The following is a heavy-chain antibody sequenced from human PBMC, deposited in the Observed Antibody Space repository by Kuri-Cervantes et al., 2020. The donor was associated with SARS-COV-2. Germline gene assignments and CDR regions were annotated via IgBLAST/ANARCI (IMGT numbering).Heavy chain of an antibody. CDR1: GFDFDNYA. CDR2: ISYNSDTI. Sequence: SLKISCTASGFDFDNYAMQWVRRVPWKGLEWVSGISYNSDTIRYADSVKGRFTISRDNAKNSLYLQMNSLRAEDTALYYCARETYCGGDCYSGFDYWGQGTLVTVSS. J-gene: IGHJ4*02. D-gene: IGHD2-21*01. V-gene: IGHV3-9*01. CDR3: ARETYCGGDCYSGFDY.